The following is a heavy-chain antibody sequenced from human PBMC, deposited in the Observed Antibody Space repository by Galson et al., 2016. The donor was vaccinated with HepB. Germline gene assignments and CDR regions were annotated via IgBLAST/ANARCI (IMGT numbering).Heavy chain of an antibody. CDR2: INPVNDNR. Sequence: SVKVSCKASGYTFINYAMHWVRQAPGQRLEWMGWINPVNDNRKYSQKFHGRVTFTRDTSASTVYMELSSLRSEDTGVYFCARDHGPHGDTVKDYYYGVDVWGQGTTVTVSS. J-gene: IGHJ6*02. V-gene: IGHV1-3*01. D-gene: IGHD3-10*01. CDR1: GYTFINYA. CDR3: ARDHGPHGDTVKDYYYGVDV.